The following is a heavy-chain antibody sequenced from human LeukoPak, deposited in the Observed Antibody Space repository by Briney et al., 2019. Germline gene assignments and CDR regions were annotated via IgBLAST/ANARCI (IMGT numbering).Heavy chain of an antibody. CDR1: GGSFSGSY. CDR3: ARGGVVTAILRRYYGMDV. J-gene: IGHJ6*02. V-gene: IGHV4-34*01. Sequence: SETLSLTCAVYGGSFSGSYWSWIRQPPGKGLEWIGEINHSGSTNYNPSLKSRVTISVNTSKNQFSLKLSSVTAADTAVYYCARGGVVTAILRRYYGMDVWGQGTTVTVSS. CDR2: INHSGST. D-gene: IGHD2-21*02.